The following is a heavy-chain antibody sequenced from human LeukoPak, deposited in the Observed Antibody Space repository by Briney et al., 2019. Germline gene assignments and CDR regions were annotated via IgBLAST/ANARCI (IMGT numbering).Heavy chain of an antibody. CDR3: AKTGNPATGDY. D-gene: IGHD1-1*01. CDR2: IYSGGST. V-gene: IGHV3-53*01. Sequence: GGSLRLSCAASGFTFSGSAMHWVRQAPGKGLEWVSVIYSGGSTYYADSVKGRFTISRDNSKNTLYLQMNSLRAEDTAVYYCAKTGNPATGDYWGQGTLVTVSS. J-gene: IGHJ4*02. CDR1: GFTFSGSA.